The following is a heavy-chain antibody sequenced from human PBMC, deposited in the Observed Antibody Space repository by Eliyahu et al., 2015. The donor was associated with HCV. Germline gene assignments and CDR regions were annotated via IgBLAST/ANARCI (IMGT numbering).Heavy chain of an antibody. CDR2: ISAYNGNT. Sequence: QVQLVQSGAEVKKPGASVKVSCKASGYTFTSYGISWVRQAPGQGLEWMGWISAYNGNTNYAQKLQGRVTMTTDTSTSTAYMELRSLRSDDTAVYYCARDYRSRYDFWSGDFDYWGQGTLVTVSS. V-gene: IGHV1-18*01. D-gene: IGHD3-3*01. J-gene: IGHJ4*02. CDR3: ARDYRSRYDFWSGDFDY. CDR1: GYTFTSYG.